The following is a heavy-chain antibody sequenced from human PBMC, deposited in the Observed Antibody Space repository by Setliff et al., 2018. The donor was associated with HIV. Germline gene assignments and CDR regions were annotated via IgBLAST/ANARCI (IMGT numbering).Heavy chain of an antibody. CDR1: GFTFSSYS. Sequence: GGSLRLSCAASGFTFSSYSMNWVRQAPGKGLEWVSYISSSSTIYYADSVKGRFTISRDNAKNSLYLQMNSLRAEDTAVYYCARGARGPYYYYYMDVWGKGTTVTVSS. CDR2: ISSSSTI. CDR3: ARGARGPYYYYYMDV. V-gene: IGHV3-48*01. J-gene: IGHJ6*03. D-gene: IGHD3-16*01.